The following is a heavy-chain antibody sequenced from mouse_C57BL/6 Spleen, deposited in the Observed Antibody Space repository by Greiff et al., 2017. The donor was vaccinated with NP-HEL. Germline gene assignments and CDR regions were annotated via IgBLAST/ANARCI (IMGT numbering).Heavy chain of an antibody. CDR3: ARGPPDYEGFAY. CDR1: GYTFTSYW. D-gene: IGHD2-4*01. J-gene: IGHJ3*01. V-gene: IGHV1-50*01. CDR2: IDPSDSYT. Sequence: VQLQQPGAELVKPGASVKLSCKASGYTFTSYWMQWVKQRPGQGLEWIGEIDPSDSYTNYNQKFKGKATLTVDTSSSTAYMQLSSLTSEDSAVYYCARGPPDYEGFAYWGQGTLVTVSA.